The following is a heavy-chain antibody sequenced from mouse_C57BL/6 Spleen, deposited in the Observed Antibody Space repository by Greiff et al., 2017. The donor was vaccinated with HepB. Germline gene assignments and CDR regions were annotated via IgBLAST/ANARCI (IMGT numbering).Heavy chain of an antibody. D-gene: IGHD2-4*01. CDR2: IDPEDGET. V-gene: IGHV14-2*01. CDR1: GFNIKDYY. Sequence: EVKLMESGAELVKPGASVKMSCTASGFNIKDYYMHWVKQRTEQGLEWIGRIDPEDGETKYAPKFQGKATITADTSSNTAYLQLSSLTSEDTAVYYCARVYYDPHYYAMDYWGQGTSVTVSS. J-gene: IGHJ4*01. CDR3: ARVYYDPHYYAMDY.